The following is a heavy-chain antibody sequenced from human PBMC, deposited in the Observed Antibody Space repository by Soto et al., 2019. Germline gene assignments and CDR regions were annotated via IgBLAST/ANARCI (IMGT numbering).Heavy chain of an antibody. V-gene: IGHV4-30-4*01. CDR1: GGSISDDSY. CDR2: IYHTGNT. CDR3: ARDEYQLLSSVSWFDS. Sequence: SETLSLTCTVSGGSISDDSYWRWIRQTPGKVLEWIGYIYHTGNTYYNPSLRSRVSISVDKSKSQFSLKLMPVTAADTAVYFCARDEYQLLSSVSWFDSWGQGTLVTVSS. J-gene: IGHJ5*01. D-gene: IGHD2-2*01.